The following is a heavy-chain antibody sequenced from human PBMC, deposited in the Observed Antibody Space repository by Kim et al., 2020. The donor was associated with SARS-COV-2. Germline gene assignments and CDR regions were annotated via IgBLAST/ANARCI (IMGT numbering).Heavy chain of an antibody. V-gene: IGHV4-59*08. CDR3: ARHRRGLPWGFDY. D-gene: IGHD7-27*01. J-gene: IGHJ4*02. Sequence: YNPSLERRVTISVDTSKNQCSLKLTSVTAADTAVYYCARHRRGLPWGFDYWGQGTLVTVSS.